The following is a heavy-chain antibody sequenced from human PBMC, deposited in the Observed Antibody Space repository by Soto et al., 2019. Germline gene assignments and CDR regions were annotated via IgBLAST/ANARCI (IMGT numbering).Heavy chain of an antibody. V-gene: IGHV3-23*01. CDR2: LSGGGHVT. D-gene: IGHD3-22*01. Sequence: EVQMLESGGGLTQPGGSLRLSCEASGFTFSKHAMSWVRQAPGKGLEWVSGLSGGGHVTYYADSVKGRFTISGDNSKSTLFLQLNSLTAEDTAVYYCARGPRRESVVVITRSEGFFETWGPGTLVTVSS. J-gene: IGHJ4*02. CDR3: ARGPRRESVVVITRSEGFFET. CDR1: GFTFSKHA.